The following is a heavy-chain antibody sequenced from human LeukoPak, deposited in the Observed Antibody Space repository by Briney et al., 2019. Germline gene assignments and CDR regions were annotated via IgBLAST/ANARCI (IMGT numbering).Heavy chain of an antibody. CDR3: ARGGVIRSGDYHFDF. J-gene: IGHJ4*02. V-gene: IGHV4-59*13. D-gene: IGHD4-17*01. CDR2: FFSSGST. CDR1: GASISNYY. Sequence: SETLSLTCTVSGASISNYYWSWLRQPPGGGLEGIGYFFSSGSTRYNPSLKTRVTISVDTSKNQLSLKMTSVSAADTALYYCARGGVIRSGDYHFDFWGQGTLVTVSS.